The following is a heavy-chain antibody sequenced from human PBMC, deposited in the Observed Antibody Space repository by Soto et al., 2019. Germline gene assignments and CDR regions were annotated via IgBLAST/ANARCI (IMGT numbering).Heavy chain of an antibody. CDR3: AQQSASDVYFDS. V-gene: IGHV3-23*01. CDR1: GFSFTSYA. CDR2: ISGGGGTT. J-gene: IGHJ4*02. Sequence: EVQLLESGGGLVQPGGSLRLSCTASGFSFTSYAMSWVRQAPGKGLEWVSGISGGGGTTYYTDSVKGRFTISRDNSQNTRYLQMKSLRSEDTAVYDCAQQSASDVYFDSWGQVTLVTVS. D-gene: IGHD3-10*01.